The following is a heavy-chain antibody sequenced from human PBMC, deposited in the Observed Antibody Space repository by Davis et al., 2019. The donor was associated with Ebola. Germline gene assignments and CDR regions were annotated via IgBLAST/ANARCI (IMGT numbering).Heavy chain of an antibody. CDR2: IYSGGST. D-gene: IGHD6-13*01. CDR1: GFTVSSNY. V-gene: IGHV3-53*01. CDR3: AKDRRYSNSWYFDS. J-gene: IGHJ4*02. Sequence: GESLKISCAASGFTVSSNYMSWVRQAPGKGLEWVSVIYSGGSTYYADSVKGRFTISRDNSKNTLYLQMNSLRAEDTALYYCAKDRRYSNSWYFDSWGQGTLVTVSS.